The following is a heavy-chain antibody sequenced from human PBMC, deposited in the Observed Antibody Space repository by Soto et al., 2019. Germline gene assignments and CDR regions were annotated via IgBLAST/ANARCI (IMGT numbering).Heavy chain of an antibody. CDR2: ISPHNGNT. V-gene: IGHV1-18*01. CDR1: GYTFTNQG. CDR3: TRRFSVTWALDY. Sequence: GSVKVSCKTSGYTFTNQGISWVRQAPGQGLEWMGWISPHNGNTHYAQKIHGRVTMTTDTSTTTAYMELLRLRSDHTALYYCTRRFSVTWALDYGGEGTLVTVAS. J-gene: IGHJ4*02. D-gene: IGHD7-27*01.